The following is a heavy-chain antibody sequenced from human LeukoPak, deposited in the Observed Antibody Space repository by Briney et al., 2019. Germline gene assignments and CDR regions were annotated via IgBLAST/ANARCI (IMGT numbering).Heavy chain of an antibody. D-gene: IGHD4-17*01. CDR2: MNPNSGNT. J-gene: IGHJ6*02. CDR3: ARAGGNYGDFPYYYYGMDV. Sequence: ASVKVSCKASGYTFTSYDINWVRQATGQGLEWMGWMNPNSGNTGCAQKFQGRVTMTRNTSISTAYMELSSLRSEDTAVYYCARAGGNYGDFPYYYYGMDVWGQGTTVTVSS. CDR1: GYTFTSYD. V-gene: IGHV1-8*01.